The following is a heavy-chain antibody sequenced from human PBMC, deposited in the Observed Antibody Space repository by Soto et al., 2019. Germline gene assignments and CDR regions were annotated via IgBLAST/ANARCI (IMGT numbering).Heavy chain of an antibody. CDR1: GYSVTTGGDY. CDR3: ARGGGNWEQNHDF. D-gene: IGHD1-26*01. V-gene: IGHV4-61*08. J-gene: IGHJ4*02. CDR2: VFYSGST. Sequence: QVQLQESGPGLVKPSESLSLTCTVSGYSVTTGGDYWTWIRLPPGKGLEWLGYVFYSGSTNYNPSLNDRVAISLDKSENQFSLTLKSVTAADTAVYFCARGGGNWEQNHDFWGPGSQVTVSS.